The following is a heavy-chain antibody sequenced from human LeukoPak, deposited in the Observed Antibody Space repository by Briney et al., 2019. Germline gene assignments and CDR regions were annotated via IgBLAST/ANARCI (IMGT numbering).Heavy chain of an antibody. CDR2: IYPGDSDT. Sequence: GESLKISSKASGYSFTSYWIGWVRQMPGKGLEWMGIIYPGDSDTRYSPSFEGQVTISADKSISTAYLQWRSLEASDTAMYDCARLPRRCSSYYYYGMDVWGQGTTVTVSS. CDR1: GYSFTSYW. J-gene: IGHJ6*02. V-gene: IGHV5-51*01. D-gene: IGHD2-15*01. CDR3: ARLPRRCSSYYYYGMDV.